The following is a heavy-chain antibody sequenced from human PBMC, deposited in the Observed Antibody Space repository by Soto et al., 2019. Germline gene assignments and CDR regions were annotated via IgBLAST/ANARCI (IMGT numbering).Heavy chain of an antibody. Sequence: CSAAACRVSMYYLLGVVQFHGQGLEWMGIINPSGGSTSYAQKFQGRVTMTRDTCTTTVYMELSSLRSEDTAVYYCARDLGLSYCGSTSCPTGMDVWGQGTTVTVSS. V-gene: IGHV1-46*01. J-gene: IGHJ6*02. CDR2: INPSGGST. CDR1: ACRVSMYY. D-gene: IGHD2-2*01. CDR3: ARDLGLSYCGSTSCPTGMDV.